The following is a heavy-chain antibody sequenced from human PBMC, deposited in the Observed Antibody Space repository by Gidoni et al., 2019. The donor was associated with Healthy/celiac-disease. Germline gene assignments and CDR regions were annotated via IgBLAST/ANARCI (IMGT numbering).Heavy chain of an antibody. V-gene: IGHV1-18*01. J-gene: IGHJ4*02. Sequence: QVQLVQSGAEVKKPGASVKVSCKASGYTFTIYGISWVRQDPGQGLEWMGWIIAYNGNTNYAQKLQGRVTMTTDTSTSTAYMELRSLRSDDTAVYYCARSKDYYDSSAPGDYWGQGTLVTVSS. CDR1: GYTFTIYG. CDR3: ARSKDYYDSSAPGDY. D-gene: IGHD3-22*01. CDR2: IIAYNGNT.